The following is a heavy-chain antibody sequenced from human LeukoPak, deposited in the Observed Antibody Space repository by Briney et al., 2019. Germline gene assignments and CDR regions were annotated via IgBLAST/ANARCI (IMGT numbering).Heavy chain of an antibody. CDR1: GGSISSYY. CDR2: IYTSGST. CDR3: ARGAESLRYFDYVDY. D-gene: IGHD3-9*01. Sequence: SETLSLTCTVSGGSISSYYWSWIRQPAGKGLEWIGRIYTSGSTNYNPSLKSRVTMSVDTSKNQFSLKLSSVTAADTAVYYCARGAESLRYFDYVDYWGQGTLVTVSS. J-gene: IGHJ4*02. V-gene: IGHV4-4*07.